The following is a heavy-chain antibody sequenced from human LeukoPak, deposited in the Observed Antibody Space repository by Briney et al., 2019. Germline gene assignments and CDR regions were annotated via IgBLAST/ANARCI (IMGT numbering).Heavy chain of an antibody. D-gene: IGHD1-26*01. CDR1: GFNFNMYS. Sequence: GGSLRLSCAASGFNFNMYSMHWVRQAPGKGLEWVGFIRSKAYGGTTEYAASVKGRFTISRDDSKSIAYLQMNSLKTEDTAVYYCTRVGATGGMDVWAKGPRSPSP. CDR2: IRSKAYGGTT. CDR3: TRVGATGGMDV. V-gene: IGHV3-49*04. J-gene: IGHJ6*02.